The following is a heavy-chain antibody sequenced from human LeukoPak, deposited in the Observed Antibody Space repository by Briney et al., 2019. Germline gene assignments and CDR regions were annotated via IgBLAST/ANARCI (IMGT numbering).Heavy chain of an antibody. CDR3: TAVAAAGTASYYYYMDV. Sequence: GGSLRLSCAASGFTFSNAWMSWVRQAPGKVLEWVGRIKSKTDGGTTDYAAPVKGRFTISRDDSKNTLYLQMNSLKTEDTAVYYCTAVAAAGTASYYYYMDVWGKGTTVTVSS. CDR2: IKSKTDGGTT. J-gene: IGHJ6*03. D-gene: IGHD6-13*01. CDR1: GFTFSNAW. V-gene: IGHV3-15*01.